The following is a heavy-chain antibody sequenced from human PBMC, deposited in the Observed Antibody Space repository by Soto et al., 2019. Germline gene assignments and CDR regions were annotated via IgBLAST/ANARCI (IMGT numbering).Heavy chain of an antibody. D-gene: IGHD2-15*01. CDR3: ERDGGWDY. V-gene: IGHV3-21*01. J-gene: IGHJ4*02. Sequence: RGSLPLSCASSVFTFSSYSMNWVRQAPGTGLEWISSISSSSGYISYADSLKGRFTISRDNARNSLYLQMNSLRAEDTAVYYCERDGGWDYWGQGTMVTVSS. CDR2: ISSSSGYI. CDR1: VFTFSSYS.